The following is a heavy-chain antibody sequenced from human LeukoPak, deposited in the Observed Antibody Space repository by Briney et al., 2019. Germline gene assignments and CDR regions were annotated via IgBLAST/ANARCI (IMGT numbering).Heavy chain of an antibody. V-gene: IGHV1-2*02. D-gene: IGHD2-15*01. CDR1: GYTFTGYY. CDR3: ARQGPGYCSGGSCYDNWFDP. Sequence: ASVKVSCKASGYTFTGYYMHWVRQAPGQGLEWMGWINPNSGGTNYAQKFQGRVTMTRDTSISTAYMELSRLRSDDTAVYYCARQGPGYCSGGSCYDNWFDPWGQGTLVTVSS. CDR2: INPNSGGT. J-gene: IGHJ5*02.